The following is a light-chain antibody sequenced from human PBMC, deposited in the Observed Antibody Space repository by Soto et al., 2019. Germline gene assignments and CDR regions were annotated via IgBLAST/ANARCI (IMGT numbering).Light chain of an antibody. J-gene: IGLJ3*02. Sequence: QPVLTQSPSASASLGASVKLTCTLSSGHSSYAIAWHQQQPEKGPRYLMKLNSDGSHSKGDGIPDRFSGSSSGAERYLTISSLQSEDEADYYCQTRGTGIWVFGGGTKVTVL. CDR2: LNSDGSH. CDR1: SGHSSYA. CDR3: QTRGTGIWV. V-gene: IGLV4-69*01.